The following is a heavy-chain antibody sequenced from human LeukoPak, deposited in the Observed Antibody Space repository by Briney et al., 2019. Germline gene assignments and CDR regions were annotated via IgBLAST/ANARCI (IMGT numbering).Heavy chain of an antibody. Sequence: SETLSLTCTVSGGSISSYYWSWIRQPPGKGPEWIGYIYYSGSTNYNPSLKSRVTISVDASKNQFSLKLSSVTAADTAVYYCARVPITTTGWYFDLWGRGTLVTVSS. V-gene: IGHV4-59*01. D-gene: IGHD3-22*01. CDR1: GGSISSYY. J-gene: IGHJ2*01. CDR3: ARVPITTTGWYFDL. CDR2: IYYSGST.